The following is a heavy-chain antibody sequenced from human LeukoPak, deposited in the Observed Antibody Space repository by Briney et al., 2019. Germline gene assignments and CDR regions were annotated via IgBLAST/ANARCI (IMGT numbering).Heavy chain of an antibody. CDR1: GSTVSSNY. CDR2: IYSGGST. Sequence: EPGGSLRLSCAASGSTVSSNYMSWVRQAPGKGLEWVSVIYSGGSTYYADSVQGRFTISRDNSKNTLYLQMNSLRAEDTAVYYCARDASMVRGVWFDYWGQGTLVTVSS. V-gene: IGHV3-53*01. D-gene: IGHD3-10*01. J-gene: IGHJ4*02. CDR3: ARDASMVRGVWFDY.